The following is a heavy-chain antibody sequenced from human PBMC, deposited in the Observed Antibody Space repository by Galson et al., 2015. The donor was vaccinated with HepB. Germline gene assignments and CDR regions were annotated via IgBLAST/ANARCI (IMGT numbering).Heavy chain of an antibody. V-gene: IGHV7-4-1*02. Sequence: SVKVSCKASGYTFTSYAMNWVRQAPGQGLEWMGWINTNTGNPTYAQGFTGRFVFSLDTSVSTAYLQISSLKAEDTAVYYCARGQGVGYCSSTSCFEWFDPWGQGTLVTVSS. CDR2: INTNTGNP. D-gene: IGHD2-2*01. J-gene: IGHJ5*02. CDR3: ARGQGVGYCSSTSCFEWFDP. CDR1: GYTFTSYA.